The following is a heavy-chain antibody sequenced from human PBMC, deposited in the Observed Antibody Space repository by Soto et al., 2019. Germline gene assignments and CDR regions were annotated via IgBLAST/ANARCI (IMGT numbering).Heavy chain of an antibody. CDR2: IYNTGRT. Sequence: SETLSLTCTVSGDSMTSDNFYWTWIRQHPGKGLEWIGFIYNTGRTYYNPSLKSRLSISLDTSKSQFSLSLTSVTAADTALSYCVILVFTHGHGTIVFWGQGTQVTV. D-gene: IGHD2-15*01. CDR3: VILVFTHGHGTIVF. CDR1: GDSMTSDNFY. V-gene: IGHV4-31*03. J-gene: IGHJ4*02.